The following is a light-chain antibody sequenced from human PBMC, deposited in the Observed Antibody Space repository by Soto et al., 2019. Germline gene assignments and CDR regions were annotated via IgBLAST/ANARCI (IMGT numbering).Light chain of an antibody. CDR3: ASHAGGPWV. J-gene: IGLJ3*02. Sequence: QSALTQPPSASGSPGQSVTISCTGTSSDVGGYKCVSWYQQYPGKAPKLIIYEVSERPSGVPDRFSGLKSVNTAFLTVSGLQAEDEADYYCASHAGGPWVFGGGTKLTVL. CDR2: EVS. CDR1: SSDVGGYKC. V-gene: IGLV2-8*01.